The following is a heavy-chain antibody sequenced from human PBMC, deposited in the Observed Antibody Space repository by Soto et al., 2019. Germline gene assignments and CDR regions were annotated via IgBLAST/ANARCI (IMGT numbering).Heavy chain of an antibody. CDR2: ISSTSNPI. V-gene: IGHV3-21*06. D-gene: IGHD2-2*02. J-gene: IGHJ3*02. Sequence: LRLSCVDSGFTFSSYSMNWVRQAPGKGLEWVSSISSTSNPIFYADSVKGRFTISRDNAKSSLYLQMNSLRAEDTAVYFCLRGGRGYTRDDVLDTWGQGTMVTVSS. CDR1: GFTFSSYS. CDR3: LRGGRGYTRDDVLDT.